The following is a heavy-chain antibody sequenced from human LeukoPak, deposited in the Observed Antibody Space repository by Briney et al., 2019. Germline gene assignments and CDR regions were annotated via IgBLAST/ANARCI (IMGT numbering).Heavy chain of an antibody. CDR3: AKDLYHRYYHNSGHAFDY. Sequence: AASVKVSCKASGYTFTSYYMHWVRQAPGQGLEWMGIINPSGGSTSYAQKFQGRVTMTRDTSTSTVYMELSSLRSEDTAVYYCAKDLYHRYYHNSGHAFDYWGQGTLVTVSS. D-gene: IGHD3-22*01. V-gene: IGHV1-46*01. J-gene: IGHJ4*02. CDR1: GYTFTSYY. CDR2: INPSGGST.